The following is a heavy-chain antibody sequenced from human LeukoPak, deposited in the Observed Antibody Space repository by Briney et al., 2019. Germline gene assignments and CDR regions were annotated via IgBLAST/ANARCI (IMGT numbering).Heavy chain of an antibody. J-gene: IGHJ6*02. V-gene: IGHV1-69*04. CDR2: IIPIFGIA. CDR3: ARGHCSSTSCYLPFYYYGMDV. Sequence: SVKVSCKASGGTFTSYAISWVRQAPGQGLEWRGRIIPIFGIANYAQKFQGRVTITADKSTSTAYMELSSLRSEDTAVYYCARGHCSSTSCYLPFYYYGMDVWDQGTTVTVSS. D-gene: IGHD2-2*01. CDR1: GGTFTSYA.